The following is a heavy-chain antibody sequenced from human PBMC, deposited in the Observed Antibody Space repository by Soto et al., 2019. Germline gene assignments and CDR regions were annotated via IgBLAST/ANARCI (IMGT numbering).Heavy chain of an antibody. Sequence: AGGSLRLSCAGSGFIFRNNGLLWGRQAPGKGLEWVAFMSYDGSYTYYPDPGNRRIINIMDNTNNTLFMHMSNLRDEDTAMYYCTIGREEDSALDLWGQGTLVTVSS. V-gene: IGHV3-30*02. CDR1: GFIFRNNG. J-gene: IGHJ1*01. CDR3: TIGREEDSALDL. D-gene: IGHD6-6*01. CDR2: MSYDGSYT.